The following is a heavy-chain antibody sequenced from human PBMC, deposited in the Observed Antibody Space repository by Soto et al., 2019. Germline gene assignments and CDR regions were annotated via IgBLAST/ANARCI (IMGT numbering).Heavy chain of an antibody. CDR2: SSATGAGT. D-gene: IGHD1-7*01. CDR3: AKDCRDGGNYGFYSDF. J-gene: IGHJ4*02. CDR1: GFTFSSYG. V-gene: IGHV3-23*01. Sequence: GGSLRLSCAASGFTFSSYGMTWVRQAPGKGLEWVSFSSATGAGTYYADSVKGRFTISRDNSKNTLYLQMTSLRADDTAVYYCAKDCRDGGNYGFYSDFWGQGALVTVSS.